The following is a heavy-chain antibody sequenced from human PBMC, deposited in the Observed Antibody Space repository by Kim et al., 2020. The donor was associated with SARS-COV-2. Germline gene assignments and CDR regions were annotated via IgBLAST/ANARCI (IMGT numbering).Heavy chain of an antibody. D-gene: IGHD2-21*02. Sequence: GGSLRLSCAASGFTFSDYYMSWIRQAPGKGLEWVSYISSSGSTIYYADSVKGRFTISRDNAKNSLYLQMNSLRAEDTAVYYCARYHPAYCGGDCYRPLDYWGQGTLVTVSS. CDR3: ARYHPAYCGGDCYRPLDY. CDR1: GFTFSDYY. CDR2: ISSSGSTI. V-gene: IGHV3-11*01. J-gene: IGHJ4*02.